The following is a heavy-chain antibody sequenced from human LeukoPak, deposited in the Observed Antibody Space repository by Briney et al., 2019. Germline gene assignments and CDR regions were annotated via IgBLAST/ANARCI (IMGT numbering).Heavy chain of an antibody. J-gene: IGHJ4*02. CDR1: GFTFSSYS. CDR2: ISSSSSYI. Sequence: GGSLRLSCAASGFTFSSYSMNWVRQAPGKGLEWVSSISSSSSYIYYADSVKGRLTISRDNVKNSLYLQMNSLRAEDTAVYYCASGRSRILSLWGQGTLVTVSS. V-gene: IGHV3-21*01. D-gene: IGHD2-15*01. CDR3: ASGRSRILSL.